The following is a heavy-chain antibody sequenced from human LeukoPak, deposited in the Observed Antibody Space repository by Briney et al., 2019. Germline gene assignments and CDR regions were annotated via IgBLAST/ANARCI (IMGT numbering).Heavy chain of an antibody. J-gene: IGHJ4*02. V-gene: IGHV3-21*01. Sequence: GGSLRLSCAAFGFTFSSYSMNWVRQAPGKGLEWVSSISSSSSYIYYADSVKGRFTISRDNAKNSLYLQMNSLRAEDTAVYYCASGYSGYDSGDYWGQGTLVTVSS. CDR3: ASGYSGYDSGDY. CDR1: GFTFSSYS. D-gene: IGHD5-12*01. CDR2: ISSSSSYI.